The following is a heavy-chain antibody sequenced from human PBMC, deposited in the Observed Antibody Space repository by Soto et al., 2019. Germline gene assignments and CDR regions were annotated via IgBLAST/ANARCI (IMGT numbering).Heavy chain of an antibody. CDR2: IDSRGRTL. Sequence: GWSLRLSCVASGLTFSDYSMSWIRQAPGKGLEWLAFIDSRGRTLSYADSVRGRFTISRDNAENSVYLQMDSLRADDTAVYYCARQAARNYIDSWGQGNSVTVSS. CDR3: ARQAARNYIDS. CDR1: GLTFSDYS. J-gene: IGHJ4*02. D-gene: IGHD6-6*01. V-gene: IGHV3-11*01.